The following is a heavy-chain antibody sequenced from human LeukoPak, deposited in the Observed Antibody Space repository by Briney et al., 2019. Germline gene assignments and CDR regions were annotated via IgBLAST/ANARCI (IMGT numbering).Heavy chain of an antibody. V-gene: IGHV3-21*01. CDR2: ISSGTSYI. J-gene: IGHJ4*02. CDR3: ASQDPGYSSSWYPDGPYFDY. Sequence: PGGSLRLSCAASGFTFSSYSMNWVRQAPGKGLEWVSSISSGTSYIYYADSVKGRFTISRDNAKNSLYLQMNSLRAEDTAVYYCASQDPGYSSSWYPDGPYFDYWGQGTLVTVSS. D-gene: IGHD6-13*01. CDR1: GFTFSSYS.